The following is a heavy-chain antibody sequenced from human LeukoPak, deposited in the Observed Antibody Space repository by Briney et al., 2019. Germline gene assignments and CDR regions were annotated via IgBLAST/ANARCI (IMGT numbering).Heavy chain of an antibody. J-gene: IGHJ4*02. V-gene: IGHV4-39*07. CDR2: IFYSGNT. CDR1: GGSTSSNSCY. CDR3: ARDFTGYSGSWYGGFFDF. D-gene: IGHD6-13*01. Sequence: SETLSLTCTVSGGSTSSNSCYWGWIRQPPGKGLEWTGSIFYSGNTYYSPSLKSRVTISLDTSKNQFSLKLSSVTAADTAVYYCARDFTGYSGSWYGGFFDFWGQGSLVTVSS.